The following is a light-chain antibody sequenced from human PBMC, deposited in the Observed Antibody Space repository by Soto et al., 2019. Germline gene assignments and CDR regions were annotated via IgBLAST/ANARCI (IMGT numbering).Light chain of an antibody. Sequence: QSALTQPASVSGSPGQSSTISCTGTSSDVGGYNYVSWYQQHPGKAPKLMIYEVSNRPSGVSNRFSGSKSGNTASLTISGLQAEDEADYYCSSYTSSSTSPVGFGGGTKVTVL. V-gene: IGLV2-14*01. J-gene: IGLJ2*01. CDR1: SSDVGGYNY. CDR2: EVS. CDR3: SSYTSSSTSPVG.